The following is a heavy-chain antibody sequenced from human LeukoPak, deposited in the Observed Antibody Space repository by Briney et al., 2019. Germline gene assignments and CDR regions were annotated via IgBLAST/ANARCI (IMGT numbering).Heavy chain of an antibody. Sequence: PSETLSLTCAVYGGSFSGYYWSWIRQPPGKGLEWIGEINHSGSTNYNPSLKSRVTIPVDTSKNQFSLKLSSVTAADTAVYYCASKAYCGGDCYSTFQHWGQGTLVTVSS. J-gene: IGHJ1*01. V-gene: IGHV4-34*01. CDR2: INHSGST. CDR3: ASKAYCGGDCYSTFQH. D-gene: IGHD2-21*02. CDR1: GGSFSGYY.